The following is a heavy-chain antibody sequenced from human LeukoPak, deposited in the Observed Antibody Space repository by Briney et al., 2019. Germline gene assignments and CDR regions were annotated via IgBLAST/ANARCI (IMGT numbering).Heavy chain of an antibody. D-gene: IGHD6-13*01. CDR1: GYTFTDYY. Sequence: ASVKVSCKASGYTFTDYYMHWVGQAPGQGLEWMGWINSNSGGTNYAQKFQGRVTMTRDTSISTVYMELSRLTSDDTAVYYCARFEGYSSSWAYFDYWGQGTLLTVSS. V-gene: IGHV1-2*02. CDR2: INSNSGGT. CDR3: ARFEGYSSSWAYFDY. J-gene: IGHJ4*02.